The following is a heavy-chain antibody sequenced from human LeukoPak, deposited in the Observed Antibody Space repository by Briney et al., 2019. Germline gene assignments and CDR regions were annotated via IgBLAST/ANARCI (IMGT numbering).Heavy chain of an antibody. Sequence: GGSLRLSCAASGFTFSSYAMSWVRQAPGKGLEWVSGISGSGGSTYHADSVKGRFTISRDSSKNTLYLQMNSLRAEDTAVYYCAAGRSGYDQFDYWGQGTLVTVSS. CDR2: ISGSGGST. CDR1: GFTFSSYA. D-gene: IGHD5-12*01. CDR3: AAGRSGYDQFDY. J-gene: IGHJ4*02. V-gene: IGHV3-23*01.